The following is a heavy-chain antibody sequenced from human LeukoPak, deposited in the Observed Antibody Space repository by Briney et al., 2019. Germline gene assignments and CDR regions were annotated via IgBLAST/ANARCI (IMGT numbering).Heavy chain of an antibody. Sequence: GGSLRLSCAASGFTFSSYAMHWVRQAPGKGLEWVAVISYDGSNKYYADSVKGRFTISRDNSKNTLYLQMNSLRAEDTAVYYCAKDLVTAFDYWGQGTLVTVSS. J-gene: IGHJ4*02. CDR2: ISYDGSNK. D-gene: IGHD4-23*01. V-gene: IGHV3-30-3*01. CDR3: AKDLVTAFDY. CDR1: GFTFSSYA.